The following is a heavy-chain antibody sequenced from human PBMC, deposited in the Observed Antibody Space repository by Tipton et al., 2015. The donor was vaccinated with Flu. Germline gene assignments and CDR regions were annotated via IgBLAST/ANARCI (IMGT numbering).Heavy chain of an antibody. CDR1: GGSISSYY. V-gene: IGHV4-4*07. CDR2: IYTSGST. J-gene: IGHJ6*03. D-gene: IGHD6-13*01. CDR3: ARGLIAAAGTRSSYYYYYMDV. Sequence: TLSLTCTVSGGSISSYYWSWIRQPAGKGLEWIGRIYTSGSTNYNPSLKSRVTMSVDTSKNQFSLKLSSVTAADTAVYYCARGLIAAAGTRSSYYYYYMDVWGKGTTVTVSS.